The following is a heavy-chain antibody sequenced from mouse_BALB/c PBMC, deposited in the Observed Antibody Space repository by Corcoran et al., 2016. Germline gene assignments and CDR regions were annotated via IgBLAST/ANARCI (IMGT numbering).Heavy chain of an antibody. J-gene: IGHJ3*01. D-gene: IGHD1-1*01. CDR2: INTYTGEP. CDR1: GYTFTNYG. Sequence: QTQLVQSGPELKKPGETVKISCKASGYTFTNYGMNWVKQAPGKGLKWMGWINTYTGEPTYADDFKGRFAFSLETSASTAYLQINNLKNEDMATYFCARDYGSSQAWFAYWGQGTLVTVSA. CDR3: ARDYGSSQAWFAY. V-gene: IGHV9-1*02.